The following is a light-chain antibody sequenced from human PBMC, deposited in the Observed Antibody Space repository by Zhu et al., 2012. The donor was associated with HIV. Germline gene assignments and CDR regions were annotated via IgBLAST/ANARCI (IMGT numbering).Light chain of an antibody. CDR3: QQYNSYSPWA. V-gene: IGKV1-5*03. Sequence: DIQMPQSPSTLSASVGGTVTITCRASQSIPNWVAWYQQRPGEAPKLPIYKASRLQSGVPSRFSGSGSGTEYTLTITSLQPEDFATYYCQQYNSYSPWAFGQGTKVEIK. CDR2: KAS. CDR1: QSIPNW. J-gene: IGKJ1*01.